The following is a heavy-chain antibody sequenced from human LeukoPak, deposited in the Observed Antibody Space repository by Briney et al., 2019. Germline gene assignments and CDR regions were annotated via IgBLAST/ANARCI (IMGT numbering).Heavy chain of an antibody. D-gene: IGHD1-26*01. CDR2: INEDGSTT. CDR1: GFTFSSNW. J-gene: IGHJ4*02. CDR3: VRDLGGRSGH. V-gene: IGHV3-74*01. Sequence: GGSLRLSCAASGFTFSSNWMHWVRQAPGKGLVWVSRINEDGSTTNYADSVKGRSTIFRDNAKNTLYLQMNSQRAEDTAVYYCVRDLGGRSGHWGQGTLVTVSS.